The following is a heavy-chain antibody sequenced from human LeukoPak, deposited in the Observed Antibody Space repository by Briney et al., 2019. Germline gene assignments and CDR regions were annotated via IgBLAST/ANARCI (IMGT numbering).Heavy chain of an antibody. J-gene: IGHJ4*02. Sequence: PSETLSLTCTVSGVSISSHYWGWIRQPPGKGLEWIGYVRDSENTKDNPSLNSRITLSADTSMNQLSLRLSSVTAADTAVYYCATIKRGSIFGYFDLWGQGILVTVSS. CDR3: ATIKRGSIFGYFDL. CDR1: GVSISSHY. CDR2: VRDSENT. D-gene: IGHD3-9*01. V-gene: IGHV4-59*11.